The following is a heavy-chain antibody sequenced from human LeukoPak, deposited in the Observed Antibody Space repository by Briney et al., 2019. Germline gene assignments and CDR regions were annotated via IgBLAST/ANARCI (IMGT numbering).Heavy chain of an antibody. J-gene: IGHJ4*02. CDR1: GFTFSSYS. CDR3: ARADIAAAEPTDY. Sequence: GGSLRLSCAASGFTFSSYSMNWVRQAPGEGLEWVSSISSSSSYIYYADSVKGRFTISRDNAKNSLYLQMNSLRAEDTAVYYCARADIAAAEPTDYWGQGTLVTVSS. CDR2: ISSSSSYI. V-gene: IGHV3-21*01. D-gene: IGHD6-13*01.